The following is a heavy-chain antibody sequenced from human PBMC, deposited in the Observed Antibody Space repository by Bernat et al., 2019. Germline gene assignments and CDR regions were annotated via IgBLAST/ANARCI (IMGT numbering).Heavy chain of an antibody. CDR1: GFTFSSYA. Sequence: EVQLLESGGRLVQPGGSLRLSCAASGFTFSSYAMSWVRQAPGKGLEWVSAIIGSGGSTYYADSVKGRFTISRDNSKNTLYLQMNSLRAEDTAVYYCAKVASYGYVLDYWGQGTLVTVSS. D-gene: IGHD5-18*01. CDR3: AKVASYGYVLDY. J-gene: IGHJ4*02. CDR2: IIGSGGST. V-gene: IGHV3-23*01.